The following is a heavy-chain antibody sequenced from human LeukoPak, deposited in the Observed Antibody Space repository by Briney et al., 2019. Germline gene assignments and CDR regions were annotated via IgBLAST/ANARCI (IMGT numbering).Heavy chain of an antibody. V-gene: IGHV3-48*01. Sequence: PGGSLRLSCADSGFTFSSYSMNWVRQAPGKGLEWVSYISSSSSTMYYADSVKGRFTISRDNAKNSLYLQMNSLRAEDTAVYYCARGSSDYDFWSGYDAFDIWGQGTMVTVSS. CDR1: GFTFSSYS. J-gene: IGHJ3*02. D-gene: IGHD3-3*01. CDR2: ISSSSSTM. CDR3: ARGSSDYDFWSGYDAFDI.